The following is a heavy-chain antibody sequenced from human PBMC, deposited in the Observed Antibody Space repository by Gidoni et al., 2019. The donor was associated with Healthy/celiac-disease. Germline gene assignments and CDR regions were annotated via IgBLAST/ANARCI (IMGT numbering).Heavy chain of an antibody. J-gene: IGHJ4*02. Sequence: EVQLVESGGGLVQPGRSLRLSCAASGFTFDAYAMHWVRQAPGKGLEWVSGISWNSGSIGYADSVKGRFTISRDNAKNSLYLQMNSLRAEDTALYYCAKAPVPSIAAAGYFDYWGQGTLVTVSS. D-gene: IGHD6-13*01. CDR2: ISWNSGSI. V-gene: IGHV3-9*01. CDR3: AKAPVPSIAAAGYFDY. CDR1: GFTFDAYA.